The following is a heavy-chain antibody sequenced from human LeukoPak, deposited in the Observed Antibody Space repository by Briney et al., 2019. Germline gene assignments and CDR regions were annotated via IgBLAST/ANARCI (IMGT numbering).Heavy chain of an antibody. CDR1: GFTFSNAW. J-gene: IGHJ6*02. Sequence: GGSLRLSCAASGFTFSNAWMSWVRQAPGKGLEWVGRIKSKTDGGTTDYAAPVKGRFTISRDDSKNTLYLQMNSLKTEDTAVYYCTTRCPPQNVVVTGKPYGMDVWGQGTTVTVSS. D-gene: IGHD2-21*02. CDR3: TTRCPPQNVVVTGKPYGMDV. CDR2: IKSKTDGGTT. V-gene: IGHV3-15*01.